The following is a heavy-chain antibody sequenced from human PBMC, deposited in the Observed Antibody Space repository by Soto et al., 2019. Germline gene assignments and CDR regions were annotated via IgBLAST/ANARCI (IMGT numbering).Heavy chain of an antibody. Sequence: GSLRLSCAASGFICSSYDMSWVRQAPGKGLEWVSTILVDGRTFYVDSVKGRFTISRDTSQNTVYLQMNSLTAGDTALYYCAKATATGGGAFDICGRGTMVTVSS. CDR3: AKATATGGGAFDI. D-gene: IGHD2-8*02. CDR2: ILVDGRT. V-gene: IGHV3-23*01. J-gene: IGHJ3*02. CDR1: GFICSSYD.